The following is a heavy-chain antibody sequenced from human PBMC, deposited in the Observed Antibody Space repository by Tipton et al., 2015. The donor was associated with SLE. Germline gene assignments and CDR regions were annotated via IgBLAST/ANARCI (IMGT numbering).Heavy chain of an antibody. J-gene: IGHJ1*01. V-gene: IGHV4-34*01. CDR2: INHSGST. D-gene: IGHD6-6*01. CDR1: GGSFSGYY. Sequence: TLSLTCAVYGGSFSGYYWSWIRQPPGKGLEWIGEINHSGSTNYNPSLKSRVTISVDTSKNQFSLKLSSVTAADTAVYYCARAYSSLGAEYFQHWGQGTLDTVSS. CDR3: ARAYSSLGAEYFQH.